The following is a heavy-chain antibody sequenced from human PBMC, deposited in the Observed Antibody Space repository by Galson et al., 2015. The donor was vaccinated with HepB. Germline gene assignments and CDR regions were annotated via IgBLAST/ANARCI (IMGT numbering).Heavy chain of an antibody. CDR1: GFTFSSYA. J-gene: IGHJ4*02. CDR3: AKDQGGSYWGLFDY. D-gene: IGHD1-26*01. Sequence: SLRLSCAASGFTFSSYAMSWVRQAPGKGLEWVSAISGSGGSTYYADSVEGRFTISRDNSKNTLYLQMNSLRAEDTAVYYCAKDQGGSYWGLFDYWGQGTLVTVSS. V-gene: IGHV3-23*01. CDR2: ISGSGGST.